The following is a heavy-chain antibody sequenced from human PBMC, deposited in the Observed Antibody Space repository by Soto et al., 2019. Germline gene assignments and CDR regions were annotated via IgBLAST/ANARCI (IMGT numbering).Heavy chain of an antibody. V-gene: IGHV1-3*01. D-gene: IGHD5-12*01. Sequence: QVQLVQSGAEVKKPGASVKVSCKASGYTFTSYAMHWVRQAPGQRLEWMGSINAGNGNTKYSQKFQGRVTITRDTSASTAYMELSSLRSEDTAVYYCARDPLRGYSGYGQNWFDPWGQGTLVTVSS. CDR3: ARDPLRGYSGYGQNWFDP. J-gene: IGHJ5*02. CDR1: GYTFTSYA. CDR2: INAGNGNT.